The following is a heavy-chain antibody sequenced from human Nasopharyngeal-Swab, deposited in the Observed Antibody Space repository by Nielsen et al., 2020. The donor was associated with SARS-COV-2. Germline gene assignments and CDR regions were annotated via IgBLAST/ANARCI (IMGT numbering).Heavy chain of an antibody. Sequence: LSLTCAASGFTFSDYYMSWIRQAPGKGLQWVSYISSSSSYTNYADSVKGRFTISRDNAKNSLYLQMNSLRAEDTAVYYCARVSPPLLTGPYYYYGMDVWGQGTTVTVSS. CDR2: ISSSSSYT. CDR1: GFTFSDYY. CDR3: ARVSPPLLTGPYYYYGMDV. V-gene: IGHV3-11*06. J-gene: IGHJ6*02. D-gene: IGHD3-9*01.